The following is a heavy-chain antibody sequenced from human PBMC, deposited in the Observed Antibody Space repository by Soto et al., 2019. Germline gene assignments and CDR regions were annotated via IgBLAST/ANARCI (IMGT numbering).Heavy chain of an antibody. D-gene: IGHD3-22*01. V-gene: IGHV3-64D*06. CDR3: VKHDSSGRDY. CDR2: ISSNGGST. CDR1: GFTCSSYA. J-gene: IGHJ4*02. Sequence: PVGSLRLSCSASGFTCSSYAMHWVRQAPGKGLEYVSAISSNGGSTYYADSVKGRFTISRDNSKNTLYLQMSSLRAEDTAVYYCVKHDSSGRDYWGQGTLVTVSS.